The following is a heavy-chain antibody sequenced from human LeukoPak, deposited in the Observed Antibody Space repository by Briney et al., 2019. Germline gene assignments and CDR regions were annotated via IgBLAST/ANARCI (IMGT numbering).Heavy chain of an antibody. CDR1: GDSVSSNSAA. CDR2: RYYKSKWYN. CDR3: ARGHYYDSSGYYGAEYFQH. Sequence: SQTLSFTCAISGDSVSSNSAAWNWIRQSPSRGLEWLGNRYYKSKWYNDYAVSVKSRITINPDTSKNQFSLQLNSVTPEDTAVYYCARGHYYDSSGYYGAEYFQHWGQGTLVTVSS. D-gene: IGHD3-22*01. J-gene: IGHJ1*01. V-gene: IGHV6-1*01.